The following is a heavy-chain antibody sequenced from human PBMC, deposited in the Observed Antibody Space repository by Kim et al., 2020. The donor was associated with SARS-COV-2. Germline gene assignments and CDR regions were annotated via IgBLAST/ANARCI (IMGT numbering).Heavy chain of an antibody. J-gene: IGHJ4*02. CDR1: GFTFSSYS. CDR2: ISSSSSYI. Sequence: GGSLRLFCAASGFTFSSYSMNWVRQAPGKGLEWVSSISSSSSYIYYADSVKGRFTISRDNAKNSLYLQMNSLRAEDTAVYYCARDRVAGYSGYDPIDYWGQGTLVTVSS. D-gene: IGHD5-12*01. CDR3: ARDRVAGYSGYDPIDY. V-gene: IGHV3-21*01.